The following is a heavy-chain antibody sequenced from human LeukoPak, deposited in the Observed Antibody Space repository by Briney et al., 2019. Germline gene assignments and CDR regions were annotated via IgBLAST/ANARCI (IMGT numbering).Heavy chain of an antibody. CDR3: AGTGSYYMDV. Sequence: GGSLSLSCAASGFTFSNYAMNWVRQAPGKGLEWVSTISGGGGSTYYADSVKGRFTISRDNSKNTLYLQMNSLRAEDTAVYYCAGTGSYYMDVWRKGTTVTIPS. CDR2: ISGGGGST. CDR1: GFTFSNYA. J-gene: IGHJ6*03. V-gene: IGHV3-23*01. D-gene: IGHD6-13*01.